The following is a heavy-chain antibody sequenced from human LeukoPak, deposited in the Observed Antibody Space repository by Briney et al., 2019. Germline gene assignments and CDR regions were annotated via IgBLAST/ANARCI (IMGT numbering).Heavy chain of an antibody. Sequence: GGSLRLSCAASGFTFSSYAMHRVREAPGKGREWVAVISYDGSNKYYADSVKGRFTISRDNSKNTLYLQMNSLRAEDTAVYYCARDQKKGAAVRNEYFQHWGQGTLVTVSS. D-gene: IGHD6-25*01. CDR1: GFTFSSYA. V-gene: IGHV3-30-3*01. CDR2: ISYDGSNK. J-gene: IGHJ1*01. CDR3: ARDQKKGAAVRNEYFQH.